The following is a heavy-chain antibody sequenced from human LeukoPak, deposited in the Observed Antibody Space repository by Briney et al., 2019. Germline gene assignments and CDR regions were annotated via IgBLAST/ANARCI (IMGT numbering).Heavy chain of an antibody. J-gene: IGHJ4*02. CDR1: GGSISSSSYY. V-gene: IGHV4-39*07. CDR2: IYYSGST. D-gene: IGHD5-24*01. Sequence: SETLSLTCTVSGGSISSSSYYWGWIRQPPGRGLEWIGSIYYSGSTYYNPSRRSRVTISLDTSKSQVSLNLSSVTAADTAVYYCARERGGYNSGIDYWGQGTLATASS. CDR3: ARERGGYNSGIDY.